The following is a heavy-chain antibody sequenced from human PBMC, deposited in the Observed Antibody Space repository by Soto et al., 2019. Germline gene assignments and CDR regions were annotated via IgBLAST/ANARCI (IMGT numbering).Heavy chain of an antibody. CDR1: VYTFSTSG. D-gene: IGHD6-6*01. CDR3: AREGPRPYYYYGMDV. CDR2: ISTYNGDA. Sequence: QAQLEQSGAEVKKPGASVKVSCKSSVYTFSTSGISWVRQAPGQGLEWMGWISTYNGDANYAQRFQGRVTMTTDTSTSTTFMELRSLRSDDTAVYYCAREGPRPYYYYGMDVWGQGTTVTVSS. V-gene: IGHV1-18*01. J-gene: IGHJ6*02.